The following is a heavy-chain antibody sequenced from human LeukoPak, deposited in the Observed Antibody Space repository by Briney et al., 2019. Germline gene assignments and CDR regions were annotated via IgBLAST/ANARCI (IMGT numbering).Heavy chain of an antibody. CDR1: GYSFTNYW. D-gene: IGHD3-10*01. CDR2: IYPGDSDI. J-gene: IGHJ4*02. Sequence: GESLKISCKGSGYSFTNYWIAWVRQMPGKGLEWMGIIYPGDSDIRYNPSFQGQVTISADKSISTAYLQWSSLRASDTAMYYCARQDGISVLRGVNRGQGTLVTVSS. CDR3: ARQDGISVLRGVN. V-gene: IGHV5-51*01.